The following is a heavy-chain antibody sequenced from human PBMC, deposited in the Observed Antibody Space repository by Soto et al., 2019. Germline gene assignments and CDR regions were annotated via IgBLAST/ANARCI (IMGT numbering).Heavy chain of an antibody. V-gene: IGHV3-23*01. CDR3: AKGFGSSSPNVGLFDY. CDR1: GFTFSSYA. CDR2: ISGSGGST. J-gene: IGHJ4*02. D-gene: IGHD6-13*01. Sequence: GGSLRLSCAASGFTFSSYAMSWVRQAPGKGLEWVSAISGSGGSTYYADSVKGRFTISRDNSKNTLYLQMNSLRAEDTAVYYCAKGFGSSSPNVGLFDYWGQGTLVTVSS.